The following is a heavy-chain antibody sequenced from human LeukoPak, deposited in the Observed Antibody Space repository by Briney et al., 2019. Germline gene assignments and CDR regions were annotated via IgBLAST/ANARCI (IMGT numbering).Heavy chain of an antibody. J-gene: IGHJ4*02. CDR2: INIYKGNT. CDR1: GYTFSSYG. V-gene: IGHV1-18*01. Sequence: ASVKVSCKASGYTFSSYGISWVRQAPGQGLEWMGWINIYKGNTKYAQKFQGRVTMTTDTSTSTAYMEVTSLRSDDTAVYYRARDHDSVWDGHRPYFDYWGQGTLVTVSS. CDR3: ARDHDSVWDGHRPYFDY. D-gene: IGHD3-22*01.